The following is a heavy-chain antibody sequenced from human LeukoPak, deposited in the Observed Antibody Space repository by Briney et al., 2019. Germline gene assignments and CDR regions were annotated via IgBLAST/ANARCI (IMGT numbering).Heavy chain of an antibody. J-gene: IGHJ4*02. V-gene: IGHV1-69*05. CDR1: GGTFSSYA. CDR3: ARSRDCSSTSCLPFDY. D-gene: IGHD2-2*01. CDR2: IIPIFGTA. Sequence: ASVKVSCKASGGTFSSYAISWVRQAPGQGLEWMGGIIPIFGTANYAQKFQGRVTITTDESTSTAYMGLSSLRSEDTAVYYCARSRDCSSTSCLPFDYWGQGTLVTVSS.